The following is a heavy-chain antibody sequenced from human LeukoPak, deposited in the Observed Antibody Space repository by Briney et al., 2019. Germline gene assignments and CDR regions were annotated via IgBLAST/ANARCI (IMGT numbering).Heavy chain of an antibody. J-gene: IGHJ4*02. CDR3: ARDKYYYDSGNSLRCDH. CDR1: GFTFSSYA. Sequence: GGSLRLSCAASGFTFSSYAMSWVRQAPGKGLEWVSAISGSGGNTYYADSVKGRFTISRDNAKNSLYLQMNSLRAEDTAVYYCARDKYYYDSGNSLRCDHWGQGTLVTVSS. V-gene: IGHV3-23*01. D-gene: IGHD3-10*01. CDR2: ISGSGGNT.